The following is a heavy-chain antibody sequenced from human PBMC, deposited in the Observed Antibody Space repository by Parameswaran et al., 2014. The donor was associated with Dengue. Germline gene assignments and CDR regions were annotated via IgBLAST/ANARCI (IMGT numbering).Heavy chain of an antibody. CDR3: ARGGGPHDYGDYDVAY. Sequence: WVRQAPGQGLEWMGGIIPIFGTANYAQKFQGRVTITADESTSTAYMELSSLRSEDTAVYYCARGGGPHDYGDYDVAYWGQGTLVTVSS. J-gene: IGHJ4*02. V-gene: IGHV1-69*01. CDR2: IIPIFGTA. D-gene: IGHD4-17*01.